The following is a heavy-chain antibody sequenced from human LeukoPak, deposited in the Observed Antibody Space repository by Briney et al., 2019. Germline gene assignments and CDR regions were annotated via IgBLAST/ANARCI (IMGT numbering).Heavy chain of an antibody. V-gene: IGHV3-23*01. D-gene: IGHD5-24*01. Sequence: PGGSLRLSCEASGFTFRSYAMSWVRQAPGKGLEWVATVSGTGGSTYYADSAKGRFTISRDNSKNTMSLQLSSLTAADTALYFCSKSSVSILQFFKSWGQGTLVSVSS. CDR2: VSGTGGST. CDR3: SKSSVSILQFFKS. CDR1: GFTFRSYA. J-gene: IGHJ4*02.